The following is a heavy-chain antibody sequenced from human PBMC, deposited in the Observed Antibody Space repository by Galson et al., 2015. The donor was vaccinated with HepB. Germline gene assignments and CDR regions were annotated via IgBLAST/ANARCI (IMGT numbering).Heavy chain of an antibody. D-gene: IGHD1-1*01. CDR1: GFSLTTDGMC. CDR2: IDWDADK. V-gene: IGHV2-70*17. J-gene: IGHJ6*03. Sequence: PALVKPPQTLTLTCTFSGFSLTTDGMCVSWIRQPPGKALEWLARIDWDADKFYSASLRSRLTISKDPPKNQVFLIMSNMDPVDTATYYCARTRRLITATGNYYYMDVWGKGTTVTVSS. CDR3: ARTRRLITATGNYYYMDV.